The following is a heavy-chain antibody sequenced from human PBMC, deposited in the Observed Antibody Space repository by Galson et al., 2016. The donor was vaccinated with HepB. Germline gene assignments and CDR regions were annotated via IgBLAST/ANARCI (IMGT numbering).Heavy chain of an antibody. Sequence: ETLSLTCAVSGGSISSTSWWTWVRQPPGKGLEWIGEIYHSGITNYNPSLKSRVTISVDKSNYQFSLKLRSVTAADTAVYYCASRHYYDRSGPVWGQGTTVTVSS. CDR1: GGSISSTSW. J-gene: IGHJ6*02. D-gene: IGHD3-22*01. V-gene: IGHV4-4*02. CDR2: IYHSGIT. CDR3: ASRHYYDRSGPV.